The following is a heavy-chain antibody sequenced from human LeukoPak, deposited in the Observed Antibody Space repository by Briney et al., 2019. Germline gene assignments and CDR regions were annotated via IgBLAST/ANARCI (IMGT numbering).Heavy chain of an antibody. CDR1: SGSISSGNYY. CDR2: IYYSGST. J-gene: IGHJ5*02. D-gene: IGHD1-26*01. Sequence: SETLSLTCTVSSGSISSGNYYWSWIRQPPGKGLEWIGYIYYSGSTYYNPSLGSRVTISVDTSKNQFSLNLSSVTAADTAVYFCARADGNYYGWFDPWGQGTLVTVSS. V-gene: IGHV4-30-4*08. CDR3: ARADGNYYGWFDP.